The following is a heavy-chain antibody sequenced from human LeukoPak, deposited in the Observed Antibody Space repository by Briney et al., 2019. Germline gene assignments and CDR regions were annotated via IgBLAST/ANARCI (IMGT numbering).Heavy chain of an antibody. V-gene: IGHV3-23*01. CDR1: GFTVSNNY. J-gene: IGHJ4*02. D-gene: IGHD6-19*01. CDR3: AKESVAGTLDY. CDR2: ISGSGGST. Sequence: GGSLRLSCAASGFTVSNNYMNWVRQAPGKGLEWVSAISGSGGSTYYADSVKGRFTISRDNSKNTLYLQMNSLRAEDTAVYYCAKESVAGTLDYWGQGTLVTVSS.